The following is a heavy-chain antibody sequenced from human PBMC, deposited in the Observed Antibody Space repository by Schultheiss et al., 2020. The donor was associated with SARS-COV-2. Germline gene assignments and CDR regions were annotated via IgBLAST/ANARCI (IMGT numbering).Heavy chain of an antibody. J-gene: IGHJ4*02. D-gene: IGHD3-22*01. Sequence: GGSLRLSCAASGFTFSSYAMNWVRQAPGKGLEWVSYISSSSSTIYYADSVKGRFTISRDNAKNSLYLQMNSLRAEDTAVYYCARDPYYYDSSGPSDYWGQGTLVTVSS. CDR3: ARDPYYYDSSGPSDY. CDR1: GFTFSSYA. CDR2: ISSSSSTI. V-gene: IGHV3-48*04.